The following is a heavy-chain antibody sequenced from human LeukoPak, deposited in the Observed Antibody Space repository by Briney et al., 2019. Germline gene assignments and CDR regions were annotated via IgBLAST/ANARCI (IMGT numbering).Heavy chain of an antibody. CDR3: TRHGGSVAENDY. J-gene: IGHJ4*02. CDR1: GFTFGDYA. CDR2: IRSKAFGGTT. D-gene: IGHD6-6*01. Sequence: PGRSLRLSCSGSGFTFGDYAMGWVRQAPGKGLEWVCFIRSKAFGGTTEYAASVKGRFTISRDDSRSVAYLQMNSLKTEDTAVYYCTRHGGSVAENDYWGQGTLVTVSS. V-gene: IGHV3-49*04.